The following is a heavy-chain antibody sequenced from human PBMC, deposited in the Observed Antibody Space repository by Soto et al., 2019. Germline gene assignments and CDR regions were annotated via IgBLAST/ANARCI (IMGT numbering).Heavy chain of an antibody. J-gene: IGHJ4*02. CDR3: ARDEYSSTHYYFDY. CDR2: IYSGGST. CDR1: GFTVSSNY. D-gene: IGHD6-6*01. Sequence: EVQLVESGGGLVQPGGSLRLSCAASGFTVSSNYMSWVRQAPGKGLEWVSVIYSGGSTYYADSVKGRFTISRDNSKNTLYIQMNSLRAEDTAVYYCARDEYSSTHYYFDYWGQGTLVTVSS. V-gene: IGHV3-66*01.